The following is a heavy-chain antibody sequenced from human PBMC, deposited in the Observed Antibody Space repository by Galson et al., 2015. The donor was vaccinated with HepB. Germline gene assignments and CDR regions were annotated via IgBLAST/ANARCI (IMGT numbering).Heavy chain of an antibody. Sequence: SLRLSCAASGFTFSSYGMHWVRQAPGKGLEWVAVISYDGSNKYYADSVKGRFTISRDNSKNTLYLQMNSLRAEDTAVYYCAKDLREYSGYDYVDYWGQGTLVTVSS. D-gene: IGHD5-12*01. CDR1: GFTFSSYG. CDR2: ISYDGSNK. J-gene: IGHJ4*02. CDR3: AKDLREYSGYDYVDY. V-gene: IGHV3-30*18.